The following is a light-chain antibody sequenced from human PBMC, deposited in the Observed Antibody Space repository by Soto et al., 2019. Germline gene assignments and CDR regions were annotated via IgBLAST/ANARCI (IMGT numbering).Light chain of an antibody. V-gene: IGLV2-14*02. CDR1: SSDVGNYNL. CDR3: TSYRTGNTVV. CDR2: EDF. J-gene: IGLJ3*02. Sequence: QSALTQPASVSGSPGQSITISCSGTSSDVGNYNLVSWYQDHPGKAPKLIIYEDFKRPSGISNRFSGSKSGNTASLTISGLQGEDEADYYCTSYRTGNTVVFGGGTKLTVL.